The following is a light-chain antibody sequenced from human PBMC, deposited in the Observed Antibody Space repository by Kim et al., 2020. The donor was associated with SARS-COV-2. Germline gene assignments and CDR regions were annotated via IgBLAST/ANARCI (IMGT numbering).Light chain of an antibody. V-gene: IGLV1-44*01. Sequence: GQRVTFSCSGSSSNIGSNIVNWYQQLPGTAPKLLIYSNKQRPSGVPDRFSGSKSGTSAFLAISGLQSEDEADYYCAAWDDSLNGYVFGTGTKVTVL. CDR2: SNK. CDR3: AAWDDSLNGYV. J-gene: IGLJ1*01. CDR1: SSNIGSNI.